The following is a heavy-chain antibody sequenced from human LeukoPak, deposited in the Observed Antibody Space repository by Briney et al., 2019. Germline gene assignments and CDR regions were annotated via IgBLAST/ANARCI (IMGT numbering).Heavy chain of an antibody. Sequence: ASETLSLTCAVSGGSISSGGYSWSWIRQPPGKGLEWIGYIYYSGSTYYNPSLKSRVTISVDTSKNQFSLKLSSVTAADTAVYYCARGGGMGHYYYMDVWGKGTTVTISS. D-gene: IGHD5-24*01. CDR2: IYYSGST. CDR3: ARGGGMGHYYYMDV. V-gene: IGHV4-30-4*07. J-gene: IGHJ6*03. CDR1: GGSISSGGYS.